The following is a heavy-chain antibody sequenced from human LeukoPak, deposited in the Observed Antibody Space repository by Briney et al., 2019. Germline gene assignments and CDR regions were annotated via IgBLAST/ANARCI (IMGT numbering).Heavy chain of an antibody. J-gene: IGHJ4*02. CDR1: GFTFSSYA. Sequence: PGGSLRLSCAASGFTFSSYAMHWVRQAPGKGLEWVAVISYDGSNKYYADSVKGRFTISRDNSKNTLYLQMSSLRAEDTAVYYCAKGGNFDYVWGTNWGQGTLVTVSS. CDR3: AKGGNFDYVWGTN. D-gene: IGHD3-16*01. CDR2: ISYDGSNK. V-gene: IGHV3-30-3*01.